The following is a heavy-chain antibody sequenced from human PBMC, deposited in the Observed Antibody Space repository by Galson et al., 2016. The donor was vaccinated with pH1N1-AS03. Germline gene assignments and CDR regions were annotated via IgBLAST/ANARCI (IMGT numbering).Heavy chain of an antibody. J-gene: IGHJ4*02. Sequence: SLRLSCAASGFTFSSYSMNWVRQAPGKGLEWVSYISLSSSTIYYADSVKGRFTISRDNAKNSLYLQRNSLSDEDTAVYYCARGNGHRTPRFDCWGQGTLVTVSS. CDR3: ARGNGHRTPRFDC. D-gene: IGHD2-8*01. CDR2: ISLSSSTI. V-gene: IGHV3-48*02. CDR1: GFTFSSYS.